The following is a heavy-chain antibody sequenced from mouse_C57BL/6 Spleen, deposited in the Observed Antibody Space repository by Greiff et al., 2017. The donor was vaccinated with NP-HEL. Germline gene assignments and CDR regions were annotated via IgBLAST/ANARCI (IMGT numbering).Heavy chain of an antibody. CDR3: ARSSYSKSRYYFDY. Sequence: EVQLQQSGPELVKPGASVKISCKASGYSFTDYNMNWVKQSNGKSLEWIGVINPNYGTTSYNQKFKGKATLTVDQSSSTAYMQRNSLTSEDSAVYYCARSSYSKSRYYFDYWGQGTTLTVSS. CDR2: INPNYGTT. CDR1: GYSFTDYN. D-gene: IGHD2-5*01. V-gene: IGHV1-39*01. J-gene: IGHJ2*01.